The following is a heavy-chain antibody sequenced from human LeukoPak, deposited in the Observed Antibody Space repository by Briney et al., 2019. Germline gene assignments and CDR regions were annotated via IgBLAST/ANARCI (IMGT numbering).Heavy chain of an antibody. D-gene: IGHD5-18*01. V-gene: IGHV3-23*01. CDR1: GLTFSIYA. Sequence: RGSLRLSCAVSGLTFSIYAMSCVRQAPGEGVGWGSAISESGSGTYYADSVKGRFPISSDNSKDTLTLQMNSLRAEDTAVYYCAKDIAQGYTFGSIEQDYWGQGTLVTVSS. J-gene: IGHJ4*02. CDR2: ISESGSGT. CDR3: AKDIAQGYTFGSIEQDY.